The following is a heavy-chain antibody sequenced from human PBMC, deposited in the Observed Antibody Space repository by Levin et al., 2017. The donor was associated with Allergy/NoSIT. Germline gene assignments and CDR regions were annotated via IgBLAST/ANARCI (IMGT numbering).Heavy chain of an antibody. Sequence: GGSLRLSCAASGFTFSSYDMHWVRQATGKGLEWVSAIGTAGDTYYPGSVKGRFTISRENAKNSLYLQMNSLRAGDTAVYYCARGATAHGNFDLWGRGTLVTVSS. CDR2: IGTAGDT. J-gene: IGHJ2*01. CDR3: ARGATAHGNFDL. D-gene: IGHD5-12*01. V-gene: IGHV3-13*01. CDR1: GFTFSSYD.